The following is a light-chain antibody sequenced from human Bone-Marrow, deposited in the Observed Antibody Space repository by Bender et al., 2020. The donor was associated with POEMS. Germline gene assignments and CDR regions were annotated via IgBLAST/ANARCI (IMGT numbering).Light chain of an antibody. Sequence: QSVLTQPPSASGTPGQSVTISCSGTSSNFGNNAANWYQHVPGTAPKLLIYSNNQRPSGVPDRFSASTSGTSASLDISGLHSDDEADYYCSSWDDSLNGWVFGGGTKLTVL. CDR1: SSNFGNNA. CDR2: SNN. J-gene: IGLJ3*02. V-gene: IGLV1-44*01. CDR3: SSWDDSLNGWV.